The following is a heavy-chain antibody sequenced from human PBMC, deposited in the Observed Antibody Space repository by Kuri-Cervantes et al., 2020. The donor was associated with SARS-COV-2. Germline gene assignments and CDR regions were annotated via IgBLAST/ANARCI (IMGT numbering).Heavy chain of an antibody. CDR3: ARDRDLAGGMDV. J-gene: IGHJ6*02. CDR2: TFYRSKWYN. D-gene: IGHD6-13*01. Sequence: SQTLSLTCAISGDSVSSNSAAWNWIRQSPSRGLEWLGRTFYRSKWYNDCAVSVKSRITINPDTSKNQFSLQLNSVTPEDTAVDYCARDRDLAGGMDVWGQGTTVTVSS. V-gene: IGHV6-1*01. CDR1: GDSVSSNSAA.